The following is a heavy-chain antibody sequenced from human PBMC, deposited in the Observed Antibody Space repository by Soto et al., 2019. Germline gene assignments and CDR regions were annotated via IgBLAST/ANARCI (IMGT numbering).Heavy chain of an antibody. D-gene: IGHD3-9*01. V-gene: IGHV3-64D*08. J-gene: IGHJ4*02. CDR2: ISSNGGST. CDR1: GFTFSSYA. Sequence: SLRLSCSASGFTFSSYAMHWVRQAPGKGLEYVSAISSNGGSTYYADSVKGRFTISRDNSKNTLYLQMSSLRAEDTAVYYCVKERSRYFDWLLGYWGQGTLVTVSS. CDR3: VKERSRYFDWLLGY.